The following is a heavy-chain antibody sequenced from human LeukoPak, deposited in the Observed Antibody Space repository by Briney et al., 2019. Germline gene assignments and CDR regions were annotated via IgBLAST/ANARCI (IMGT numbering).Heavy chain of an antibody. CDR3: ARRGYCSGGSCFWYFDL. J-gene: IGHJ2*01. CDR1: GSSFTTYW. V-gene: IGHV5-51*01. D-gene: IGHD2-15*01. CDR2: IYPDDSDT. Sequence: GESLKISCKGSGSSFTTYWIGWVRPLPGKGLEWMGIIYPDDSDTKYSPSFQGQVTISADKSISTAYLQWSSLKASDTAMYYCARRGYCSGGSCFWYFDLWGRGTLVTVSS.